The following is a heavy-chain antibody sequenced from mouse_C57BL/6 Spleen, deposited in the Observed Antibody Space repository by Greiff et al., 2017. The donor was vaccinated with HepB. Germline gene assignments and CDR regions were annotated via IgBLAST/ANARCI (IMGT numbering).Heavy chain of an antibody. CDR3: TPITTVVAPFAY. J-gene: IGHJ3*01. CDR1: GYTFTSYW. CDR2: IYPGNSDT. Sequence: DVQLQESGTVLARPGASVKMSCKTSGYTFTSYWMHWVKQRPGQGLEWIGAIYPGNSDTSYNQKFKGKAKLTAVTSASTAYMELSSLTNEDSAVYYCTPITTVVAPFAYWGQGTLVTVSA. V-gene: IGHV1-5*01. D-gene: IGHD1-1*01.